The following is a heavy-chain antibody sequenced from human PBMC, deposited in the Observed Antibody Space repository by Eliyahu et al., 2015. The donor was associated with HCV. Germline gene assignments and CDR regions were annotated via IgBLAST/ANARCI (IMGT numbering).Heavy chain of an antibody. D-gene: IGHD3-16*02. J-gene: IGHJ4*02. CDR2: IWYDGSNK. Sequence: QVQLVESGGGVVQPGXSLRLSCAASGFTFXSXGXHWVRQAPGKGLEWVXLIWYDGSNKWYADSVKGRFTISRDNSKSTLYLQMNSLRAEDTAVYYCARDGDFTFGGVIVSYNFDYWGQGTLVTVSS. CDR1: GFTFXSXG. V-gene: IGHV3-33*01. CDR3: ARDGDFTFGGVIVSYNFDY.